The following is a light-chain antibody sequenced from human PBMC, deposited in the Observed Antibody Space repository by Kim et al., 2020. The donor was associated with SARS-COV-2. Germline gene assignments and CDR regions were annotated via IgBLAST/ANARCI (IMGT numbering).Light chain of an antibody. CDR1: QSIGDQ. V-gene: IGKV3-11*01. CDR2: DTS. CDR3: QQRADWPLT. J-gene: IGKJ4*01. Sequence: SPGEGATLFCRASQSIGDQLGWYQQKPGQAPRLLIFDTSNRAAGIPARFSGSGSETDFALTINSLEPEDFAVYFCQQRADWPLTFGGGTKVDIK.